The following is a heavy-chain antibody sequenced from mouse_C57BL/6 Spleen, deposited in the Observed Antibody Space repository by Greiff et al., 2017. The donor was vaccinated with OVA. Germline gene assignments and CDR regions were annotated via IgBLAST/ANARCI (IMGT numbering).Heavy chain of an antibody. CDR2: ISSGSRTI. J-gene: IGHJ4*01. D-gene: IGHD2-4*01. CDR3: ARRNDFDAMDY. Sequence: EVKLQASGGGLVQPGGSLTLSCASSGFSFSDYGIHLVRPAPATGLSWVSYISSGSRTIYYADTVKGRFTISRDNAKNTLFLQMTSLRSEDTAMYYCARRNDFDAMDYWGQGTSVTVSS. V-gene: IGHV5-17*01. CDR1: GFSFSDYG.